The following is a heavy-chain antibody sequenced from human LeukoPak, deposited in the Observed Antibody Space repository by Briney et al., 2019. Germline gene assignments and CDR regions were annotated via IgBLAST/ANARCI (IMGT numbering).Heavy chain of an antibody. CDR2: ISAYNGNT. J-gene: IGHJ4*02. D-gene: IGHD3-22*01. CDR1: GYTFTSYG. V-gene: IGHV1-18*01. Sequence: ASVKVSCKASGYTFTSYGISWVRRAPGQGLEWMGGISAYNGNTNYAQKLQGRVTMTTDASTSTAYMELRSLRSDDTAVYYCARDLSLNYYDSSGMIGYWGQGTLVTVSS. CDR3: ARDLSLNYYDSSGMIGY.